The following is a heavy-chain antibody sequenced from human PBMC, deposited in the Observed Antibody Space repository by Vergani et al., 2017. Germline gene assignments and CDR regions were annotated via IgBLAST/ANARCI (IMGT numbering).Heavy chain of an antibody. J-gene: IGHJ6*02. CDR2: VYNNGDT. CDR3: AGGFYSRKARGFYSYSAMDV. Sequence: QVQLQESGPGLVKPSQTLSLTCSVSDGSVTCGGSYWGWIRQPAGKGLEWIGRVYNNGDTIYYLSLASRVTISLDTSKNQVSLRLSFVTAADPAVYYCAGGFYSRKARGFYSYSAMDVWGPGTTVTVSS. CDR1: DGSVTCGGSY. V-gene: IGHV4-61*02. D-gene: IGHD4-11*01.